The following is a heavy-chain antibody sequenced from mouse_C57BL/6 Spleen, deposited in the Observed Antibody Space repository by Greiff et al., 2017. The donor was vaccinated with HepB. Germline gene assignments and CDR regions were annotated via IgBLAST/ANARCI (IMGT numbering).Heavy chain of an antibody. CDR3: ARSYYDYRLAY. CDR2: IHPNSGST. V-gene: IGHV1-64*01. Sequence: VQLQQPGAELVKPGASVKLSCKASGYTFTSYWMHWVKQRPGQGLEWIGMIHPNSGSTNYNEKFKSKATLTVDKSSSTAYMQLSSLTSEDSAVYYCARSYYDYRLAYWGQGTLVTVSA. J-gene: IGHJ3*01. D-gene: IGHD2-4*01. CDR1: GYTFTSYW.